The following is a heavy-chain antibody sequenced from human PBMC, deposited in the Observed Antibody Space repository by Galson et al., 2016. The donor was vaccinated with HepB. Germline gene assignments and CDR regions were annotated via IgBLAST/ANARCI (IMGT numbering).Heavy chain of an antibody. CDR3: ANSYCTGTACYRWHL. CDR2: ISNSGGTT. CDR1: GFTFSSYA. D-gene: IGHD1-1*01. V-gene: IGHV3-23*01. Sequence: SLRLSCAASGFTFSSYAMSWVRQSPGKGLEWVSSISNSGGTTHYADSVQRRFTISRDNSKNTLYLQMNSLTAADAALYYCANSYCTGTACYRWHLRGQGTLVTVSP. J-gene: IGHJ1*01.